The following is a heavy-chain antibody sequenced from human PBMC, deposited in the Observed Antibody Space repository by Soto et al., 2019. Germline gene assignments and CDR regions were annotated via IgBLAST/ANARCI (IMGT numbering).Heavy chain of an antibody. CDR1: GFTFSSYG. V-gene: IGHV3-30*18. CDR3: AKDQDIWGSYLFSY. J-gene: IGHJ1*01. D-gene: IGHD3-16*02. CDR2: ISYDGSNK. Sequence: LRLSCAASGFTFSSYGMHCVRQAPGKGLEWVAGISYDGSNKYYADSGKGRLTISRDNSKNTLYLQMNSLRAEDTAVYYCAKDQDIWGSYLFSYWGQGNLVTLSS.